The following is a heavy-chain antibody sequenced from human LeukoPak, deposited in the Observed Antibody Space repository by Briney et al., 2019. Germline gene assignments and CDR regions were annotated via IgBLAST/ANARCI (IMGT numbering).Heavy chain of an antibody. J-gene: IGHJ5*02. CDR1: GGSFSGYY. CDR3: ARARIVVVVAATRLGGWFDP. D-gene: IGHD2-15*01. Sequence: SETLSLTCAVYGGSFSGYYWSWIRQPPGKGLEWIGEINHNGSTNYNPSLKSRVTISVDTSKNQFSLKLSSVTAADTAVYYCARARIVVVVAATRLGGWFDPWGQGTLVTVSS. V-gene: IGHV4-34*01. CDR2: INHNGST.